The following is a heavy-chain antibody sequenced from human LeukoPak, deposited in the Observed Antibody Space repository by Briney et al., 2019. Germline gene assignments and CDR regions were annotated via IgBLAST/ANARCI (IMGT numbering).Heavy chain of an antibody. D-gene: IGHD4-17*01. Sequence: GGSLRLSCAASGFTVSSNYMGWVRQAPGKGLEWVSVIYSGGSTYYADSVKGRFTISRDNSKNTLYLQMNSLRAEDTAVYYCARDRPTTVTTGYYYGMDVWGQGTTVTVSS. CDR2: IYSGGST. V-gene: IGHV3-53*01. CDR3: ARDRPTTVTTGYYYGMDV. CDR1: GFTVSSNY. J-gene: IGHJ6*02.